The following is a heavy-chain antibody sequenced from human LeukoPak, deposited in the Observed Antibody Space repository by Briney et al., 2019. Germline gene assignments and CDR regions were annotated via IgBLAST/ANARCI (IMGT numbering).Heavy chain of an antibody. V-gene: IGHV4-4*07. CDR3: ARGGIAAAGMSWFDP. D-gene: IGHD6-13*01. J-gene: IGHJ5*02. CDR2: IYTSGST. Sequence: SETLSLTCTVSGGSISSYYWSWIRQPAGKGLEWIGRIYTSGSTNYNPSLKSRVTMSVDTSKNQFSPKLSSVTAADTAVYYCARGGIAAAGMSWFDPWGQGTLVTVSS. CDR1: GGSISSYY.